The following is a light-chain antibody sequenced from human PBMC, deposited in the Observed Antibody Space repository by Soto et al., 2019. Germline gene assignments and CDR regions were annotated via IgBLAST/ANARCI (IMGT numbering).Light chain of an antibody. J-gene: IGLJ1*01. V-gene: IGLV2-14*01. CDR2: DVT. Sequence: QSVLTQPASVSGSPGQSITISCTGTSSDVGGYNYVSWYQQHPVKAPKLMIYDVTNRPSGVSDRFSGYKSGNTASLTISGLQAEDEADYYCSSYTSSSTPYVFGTGTQLTVL. CDR3: SSYTSSSTPYV. CDR1: SSDVGGYNY.